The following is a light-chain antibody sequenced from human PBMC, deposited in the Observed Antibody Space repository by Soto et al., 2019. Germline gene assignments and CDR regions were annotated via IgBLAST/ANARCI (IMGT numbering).Light chain of an antibody. Sequence: EIVMTQSPATLSVSPGERATLSCRASQSIRIDLAWYQHKPGQAPRPLIYGASTRATGVPARFSGSGSGTEFTLTITSLQSEDSAVYYCQRYNSWPSTFGQGTKVDIK. CDR2: GAS. J-gene: IGKJ1*01. CDR3: QRYNSWPST. CDR1: QSIRID. V-gene: IGKV3-15*01.